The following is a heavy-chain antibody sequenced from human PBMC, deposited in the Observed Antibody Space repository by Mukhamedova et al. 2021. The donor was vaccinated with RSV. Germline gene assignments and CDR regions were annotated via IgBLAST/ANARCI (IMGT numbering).Heavy chain of an antibody. V-gene: IGHV3-11*03. J-gene: IGHJ4*02. CDR3: ARHVYSGTSDYDY. CDR2: IPSSGINA. D-gene: IGHD5-12*01. Sequence: VYSIPSSGINAEYMGDSVKGRFSVSRDNAENSLFLQMKSLRVEDTAVYYCARHVYSGTSDYDYWGRGTLVTVSS.